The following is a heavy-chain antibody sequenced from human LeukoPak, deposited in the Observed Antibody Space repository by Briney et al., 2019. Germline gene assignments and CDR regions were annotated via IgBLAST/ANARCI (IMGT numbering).Heavy chain of an antibody. CDR3: ARGLGWTVVVPSTVFGP. CDR1: GGSISSGGYY. CDR2: IYYSGST. D-gene: IGHD2-15*01. Sequence: SQTLSLTCTVSGGSISSGGYYWSWIRQHPGKGLEWIGYIYYSGSTYYNPSLKSRVTISVDTSKNQFSLKLSSVTAADTAVYYCARGLGWTVVVPSTVFGPWGQGTLVTVSS. J-gene: IGHJ5*02. V-gene: IGHV4-31*03.